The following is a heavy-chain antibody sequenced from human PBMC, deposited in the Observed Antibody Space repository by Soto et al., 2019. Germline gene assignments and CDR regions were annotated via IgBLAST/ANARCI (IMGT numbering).Heavy chain of an antibody. CDR3: ARDRNAFDI. J-gene: IGHJ3*02. V-gene: IGHV3-48*02. CDR1: GLIFSTYS. Sequence: PGGSLRLSCAASGLIFSTYSMNWVRQALGKVLEWISYISGSSSPIYYADSVKGRFTISRDNAENSLYLQMNSLRDEDTAVYYCARDRNAFDIWGQGTMVTVSS. CDR2: ISGSSSPI.